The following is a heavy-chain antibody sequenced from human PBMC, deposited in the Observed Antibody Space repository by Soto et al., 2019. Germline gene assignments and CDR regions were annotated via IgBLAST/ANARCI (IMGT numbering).Heavy chain of an antibody. CDR1: GLTFSSYA. D-gene: IGHD4-17*01. J-gene: IGHJ4*02. CDR2: ISGSGGST. CDR3: AKAPTDYGDYFDY. V-gene: IGHV3-23*01. Sequence: PGGSLRLSCAASGLTFSSYAMSWVRQAPGKGLEWVSAISGSGGSTYYADSVKGRFTISRDNSKNTLYLQMNSLRAEDTAVYYCAKAPTDYGDYFDYWGQGTLVTVSS.